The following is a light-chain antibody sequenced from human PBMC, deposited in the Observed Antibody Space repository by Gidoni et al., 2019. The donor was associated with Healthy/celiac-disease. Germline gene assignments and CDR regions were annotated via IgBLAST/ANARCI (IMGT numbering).Light chain of an antibody. CDR1: QSVSSY. J-gene: IGKJ1*01. Sequence: EIVLTQSPATLSLSPGERATLSGRASQSVSSYLAWYQQKPGQAPRLLIYYASHRATGLPARFSGSGSGTDFTLTLSSLAPEDFAVYYCQQRSNWPPTFGQGTKVEIK. V-gene: IGKV3-11*01. CDR2: YAS. CDR3: QQRSNWPPT.